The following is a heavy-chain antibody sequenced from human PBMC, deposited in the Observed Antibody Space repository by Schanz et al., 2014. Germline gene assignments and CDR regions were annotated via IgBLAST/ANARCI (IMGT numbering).Heavy chain of an antibody. V-gene: IGHV3-23*04. CDR2: ISGSGGST. J-gene: IGHJ4*02. CDR3: AKGRGSWGYFFDS. CDR1: GFTVSNNL. Sequence: EVQLVESGGGLVQPGGSLRLSCAVSGFTVSNNLMRWVRQAPGKGLEWVSTISGSGGSTYYADSVKGRFTISRDNSKNTLSLQLNSLRADDTAVYYCAKGRGSWGYFFDSWGQGTLVTVSS. D-gene: IGHD6-13*01.